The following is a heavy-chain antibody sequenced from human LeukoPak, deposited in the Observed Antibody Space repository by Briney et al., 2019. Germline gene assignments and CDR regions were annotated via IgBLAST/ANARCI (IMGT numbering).Heavy chain of an antibody. D-gene: IGHD5-12*01. V-gene: IGHV6-1*01. CDR3: ARDSGSGDDHIDY. CDR1: GDSVSSNVAA. CDR2: TYYRSKWYN. J-gene: IGHJ4*02. Sequence: SQALSLTCAISGDSVSSNVAAWNWIRQSPSRGLEWLGRTYYRSKWYNYYAESMKSRITINADTSKNQFPLHLNSVTPEDTAVYYCARDSGSGDDHIDYWGQGTLVTVSS.